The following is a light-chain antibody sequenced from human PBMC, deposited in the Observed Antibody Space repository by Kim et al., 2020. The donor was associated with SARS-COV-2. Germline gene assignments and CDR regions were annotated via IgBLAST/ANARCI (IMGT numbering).Light chain of an antibody. CDR2: DVS. CDR1: SSDVGGYNY. V-gene: IGLV2-14*04. J-gene: IGLJ3*02. CDR3: SSYTSSSTWV. Sequence: GQSFTISCTGTSSDVGGYNYVSWYQQHPGKAPKLMIYDVSKRPSGVSKRFSGSKSGNTASLTISGLQAEDEADYYCSSYTSSSTWVFGGGTKLTVL.